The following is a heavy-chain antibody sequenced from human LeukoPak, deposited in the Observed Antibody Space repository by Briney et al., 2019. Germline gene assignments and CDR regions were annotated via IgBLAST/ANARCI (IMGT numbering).Heavy chain of an antibody. CDR2: TYYRSKWYN. V-gene: IGHV6-1*01. CDR1: GDSVSSNSAA. Sequence: SQTLSLTCAISGDSVSSNSAAWNWIRQSPSRGLEWLGRTYYRSKWYNDYAVSVKSRITINPDTSKNQFSLQLNSVTPGDTAVYYCARGYESGGSYYYYYYGMDVWGQGTTVTVSS. D-gene: IGHD1-26*01. CDR3: ARGYESGGSYYYYYYGMDV. J-gene: IGHJ6*02.